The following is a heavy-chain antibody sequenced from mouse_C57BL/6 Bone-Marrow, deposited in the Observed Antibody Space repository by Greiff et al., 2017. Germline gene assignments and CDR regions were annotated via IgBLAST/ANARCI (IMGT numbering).Heavy chain of an antibody. CDR2: IYPGSGST. J-gene: IGHJ3*01. D-gene: IGHD2-5*01. CDR3: AREGYYSNYSWFAY. CDR1: GYTFTSYW. Sequence: QVQLQQPGAELVKPGASVKMSCKASGYTFTSYWITWVKQRPGQGLEWIGDIYPGSGSTTYNEKFKSKATLTVDTSSSTAYIQLSSLTSEDSAVYYCAREGYYSNYSWFAYWGQGTLVTVSA. V-gene: IGHV1-55*01.